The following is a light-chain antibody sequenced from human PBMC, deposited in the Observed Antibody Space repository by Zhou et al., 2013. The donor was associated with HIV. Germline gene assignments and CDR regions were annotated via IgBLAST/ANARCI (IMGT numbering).Light chain of an antibody. CDR1: QSVSGSY. Sequence: EIVLTQSPGTLSLSPGERATLSCRASQSVSGSYLTWYQQKPGQAPRLLIYGASSRATGIPDRFSGSGSGTDFTLTISRLGPEDFAVYYCQQSGSSPRTFGQGTKVEIK. J-gene: IGKJ1*01. V-gene: IGKV3-20*01. CDR2: GAS. CDR3: QQSGSSPRT.